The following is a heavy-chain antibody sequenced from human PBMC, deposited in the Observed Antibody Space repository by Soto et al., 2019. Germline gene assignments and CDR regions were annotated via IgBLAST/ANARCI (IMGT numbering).Heavy chain of an antibody. CDR1: GGSISSGGYY. V-gene: IGHV4-31*03. CDR3: ARTPYDYAWGSYRPYYFDY. Sequence: SETLSLTCTVSGGSISSGGYYWSWIRQHPGKGLEWIGYIYYSGSTYYNPSLKSRVTISVDTSKNQFSLKLSSVTAADTAVYYCARTPYDYAWGSYRPYYFDYWGQGTLVTVSS. J-gene: IGHJ4*02. D-gene: IGHD3-16*02. CDR2: IYYSGST.